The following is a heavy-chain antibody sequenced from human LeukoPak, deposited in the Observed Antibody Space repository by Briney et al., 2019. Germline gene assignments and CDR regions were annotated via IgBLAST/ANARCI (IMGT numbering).Heavy chain of an antibody. J-gene: IGHJ4*02. V-gene: IGHV3-21*01. CDR1: GFTLSSYS. Sequence: PGGSLRLSCAASGFTLSSYSMNWVRQAPGKGLEWVSSISSSSSYIYYADSVKGRFTISRDNAKNSLYLQMNSLRAEDTAVYYCARDQWAMTTVTTVVDYWGQGTLVTVSS. CDR2: ISSSSSYI. D-gene: IGHD4-17*01. CDR3: ARDQWAMTTVTTVVDY.